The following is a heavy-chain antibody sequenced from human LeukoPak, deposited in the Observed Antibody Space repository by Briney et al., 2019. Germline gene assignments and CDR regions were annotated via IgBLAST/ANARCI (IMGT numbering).Heavy chain of an antibody. CDR1: GGSISSYY. V-gene: IGHV4-59*01. Sequence: PSETLSPTCTVSGGSISSYYWSWIRQPPGKGLEWIGYIYHSGSIKYNPSLKSRVTISVDTSKNQFSLKLSSVTAADTAVYYCARDGYSGNDGLWGQGSLVTVSS. CDR3: ARDGYSGNDGL. D-gene: IGHD5-12*01. J-gene: IGHJ4*02. CDR2: IYHSGSI.